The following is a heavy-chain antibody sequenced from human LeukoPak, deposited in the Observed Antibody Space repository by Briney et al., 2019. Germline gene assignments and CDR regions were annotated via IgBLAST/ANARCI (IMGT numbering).Heavy chain of an antibody. CDR2: ISYDGSIK. CDR3: ARYYDSSGISDY. Sequence: GSLRLSCVASGFTFSYYAMHWVRQAPGKGLEWVAVISYDGSIKYYADSVKGRFTISRDNSKNTLHLQMNSLRAEDTAVYYCARYYDSSGISDYWGQGTLVTVSS. CDR1: GFTFSYYA. J-gene: IGHJ4*02. V-gene: IGHV3-30-3*01. D-gene: IGHD3-22*01.